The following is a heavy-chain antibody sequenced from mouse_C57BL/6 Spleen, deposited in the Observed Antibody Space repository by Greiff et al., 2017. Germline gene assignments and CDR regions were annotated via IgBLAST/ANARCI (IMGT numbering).Heavy chain of an antibody. D-gene: IGHD2-5*01. CDR3: HFYSNYVRYAMDY. CDR2: ISSGGDYI. Sequence: EVMLVESGAGLVKPGGSLKLSCAASGFTFSSYAMSWVRQTPEKRLEWVAYISSGGDYIYYADTVKGRFTISRDNARNTLYLQMSSLKSEDTAMYYCHFYSNYVRYAMDYWGQGTSVTVSS. CDR1: GFTFSSYA. J-gene: IGHJ4*01. V-gene: IGHV5S21*01.